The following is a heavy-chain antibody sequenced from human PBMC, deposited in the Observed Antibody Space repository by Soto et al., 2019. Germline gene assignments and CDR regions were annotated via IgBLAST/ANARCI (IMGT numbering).Heavy chain of an antibody. CDR2: ITSSGSST. CDR1: GFTFSDYA. J-gene: IGHJ4*02. CDR3: AKGAEGYVVSSLDY. V-gene: IGHV3-23*01. D-gene: IGHD5-12*01. Sequence: EVQLLESGGGFVQPGGSLRLSCAASGFTFSDYAMTWVRQAPGKGLEWVSAITSSGSSTYYAESVKGRFTISRDNPKSTLYLQMNSLRAEDTATYYCAKGAEGYVVSSLDYWGQGTLVTVSS.